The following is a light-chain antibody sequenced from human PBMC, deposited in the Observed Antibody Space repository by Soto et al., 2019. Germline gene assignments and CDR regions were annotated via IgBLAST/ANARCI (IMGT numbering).Light chain of an antibody. Sequence: EIVLTQSPGTLSLSPGERATLSCRASQSVSSSYLAWYQQKPGQAPRLLIYDASSRATGIPDRFSGSGSATDFTLTISRLEPGDFAVYYCQQYGSSPITFGQGTRLEI. CDR3: QQYGSSPIT. V-gene: IGKV3-20*01. CDR1: QSVSSSY. J-gene: IGKJ5*01. CDR2: DAS.